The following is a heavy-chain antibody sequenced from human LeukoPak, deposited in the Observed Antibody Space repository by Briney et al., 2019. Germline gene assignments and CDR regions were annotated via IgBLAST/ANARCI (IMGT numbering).Heavy chain of an antibody. V-gene: IGHV1-18*04. Sequence: ASVNVSCKASGYTFTSYGISWVRQAPGQGLEWMGWISAYNGNTNYAQKLQGRVTMTTDTSTSTAYMELRSLRSDDTAVDYCARDSDGVSSGSANWFDPWGQGTLVTVSS. D-gene: IGHD2-8*01. CDR2: ISAYNGNT. CDR3: ARDSDGVSSGSANWFDP. CDR1: GYTFTSYG. J-gene: IGHJ5*02.